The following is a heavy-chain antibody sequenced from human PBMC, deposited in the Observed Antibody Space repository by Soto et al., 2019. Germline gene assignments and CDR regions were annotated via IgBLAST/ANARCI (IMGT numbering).Heavy chain of an antibody. CDR1: GFTVSSNY. Sequence: EVQLVESGGGLVQPGGSLRLSCAASGFTVSSNYMSWVRQAPGKGLEWVSVIYSGGSTYYADSVKGRFTISRDNSKNTLYLQMSSLRAEDTAVYYCAREANSGYDYDAFDIWGQGTMVTVSS. CDR3: AREANSGYDYDAFDI. J-gene: IGHJ3*02. CDR2: IYSGGST. V-gene: IGHV3-66*01. D-gene: IGHD5-12*01.